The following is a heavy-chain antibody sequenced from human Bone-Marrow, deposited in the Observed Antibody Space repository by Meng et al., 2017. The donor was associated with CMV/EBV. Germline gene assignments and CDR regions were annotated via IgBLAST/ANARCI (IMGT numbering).Heavy chain of an antibody. CDR1: GFTFSNAW. V-gene: IGHV3-30*02. CDR3: AKGWSGYLRDSFDY. J-gene: IGHJ4*02. CDR2: IRYDGSNK. Sequence: GESLKISCAASGFTFSNAWMSWVRQAPGKGLEWVAFIRYDGSNKYYADSVKGRFTISRDNSKNTLYLQMNSLRAEDTAVYYCAKGWSGYLRDSFDYWGQGTRVTVSS. D-gene: IGHD3-3*01.